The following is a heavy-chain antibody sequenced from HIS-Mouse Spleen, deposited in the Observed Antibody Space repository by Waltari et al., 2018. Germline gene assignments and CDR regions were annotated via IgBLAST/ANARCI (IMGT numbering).Heavy chain of an antibody. Sequence: QVQLQQWGAGLLKPSETLSLTCAVYGGSFSGYYWSLIRQPPGKGLEWIGEINHSGSTNYNPSLKSRVTISVDTSKNQFSLKLSSVTAADTAVYYCARMGPASGSYGDYWGQGTLVTVSS. CDR1: GGSFSGYY. CDR3: ARMGPASGSYGDY. V-gene: IGHV4-34*01. D-gene: IGHD1-26*01. J-gene: IGHJ4*02. CDR2: INHSGST.